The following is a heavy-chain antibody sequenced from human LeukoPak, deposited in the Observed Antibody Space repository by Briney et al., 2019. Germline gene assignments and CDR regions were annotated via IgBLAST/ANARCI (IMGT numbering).Heavy chain of an antibody. CDR1: GFTFSSYW. J-gene: IGHJ6*02. Sequence: GGSLRLSCAASGFTFSSYWMHWVRQASGKGLVWVSRINSDGSSTSYADSVKGRFTISRDNAKNTLYLQMNSLRAEDTAVYYCAQDTYYYGMDVWGQGTTVTVSS. CDR3: AQDTYYYGMDV. V-gene: IGHV3-74*01. CDR2: INSDGSST.